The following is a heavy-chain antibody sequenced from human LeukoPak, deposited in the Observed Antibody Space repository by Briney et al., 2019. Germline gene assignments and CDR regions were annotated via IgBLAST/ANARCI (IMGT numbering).Heavy chain of an antibody. CDR1: GYTFTNYG. J-gene: IGHJ4*02. CDR2: ISAYNGNT. CDR3: ARGVAVADHDY. Sequence: ASVKLSCKSSGYTFTNYGISWVRQAPGQGLEWMGWISAYNGNTKYAQRLQGRVTVTTDTSTSTAYMELRSLRSDDTAVYYCARGVAVADHDYWGQGTLVTVSS. D-gene: IGHD6-19*01. V-gene: IGHV1-18*01.